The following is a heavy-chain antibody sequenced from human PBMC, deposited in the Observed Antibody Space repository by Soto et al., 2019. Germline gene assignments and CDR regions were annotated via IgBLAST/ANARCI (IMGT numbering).Heavy chain of an antibody. V-gene: IGHV1-69*01. Sequence: QVQLVQSGAEVKKPGSSVKVSCKASRDTFSKYAFNWVRQAPGQGLEWMGWIIPIFGSRNYAEKFQGRVTITADESTSTAYMEWRSLRFEDTAVYYCARGETYLGVWGQGTTFTVSS. D-gene: IGHD3-16*01. J-gene: IGHJ6*02. CDR2: IIPIFGSR. CDR1: RDTFSKYA. CDR3: ARGETYLGV.